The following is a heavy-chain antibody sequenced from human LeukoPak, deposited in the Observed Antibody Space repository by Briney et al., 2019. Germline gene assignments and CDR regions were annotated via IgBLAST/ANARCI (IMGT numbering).Heavy chain of an antibody. CDR3: ARVTGYMIEDYFDY. CDR2: INHSGST. D-gene: IGHD3-22*01. J-gene: IGHJ4*02. CDR1: GFTFSNYW. V-gene: IGHV4-34*01. Sequence: GSLRLSCAASGFTFSNYWMSWVRQAPGKGLEWIGEINHSGSTNYNPSLKSRVTISVDTSKNQFSLKLSSMTAADTAVYYCARVTGYMIEDYFDYWGQGTLVTVSS.